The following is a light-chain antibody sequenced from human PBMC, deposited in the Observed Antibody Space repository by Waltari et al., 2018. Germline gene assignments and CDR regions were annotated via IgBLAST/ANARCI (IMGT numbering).Light chain of an antibody. CDR1: TGAVTSGHY. CDR3: LLSYSGVRLYWV. CDR2: DTS. V-gene: IGLV7-46*01. J-gene: IGLJ3*02. Sequence: QAVVTQEPSLTVSPGGTVTLTCGSSTGAVTSGHYPYWFQQKTGQAPRTLIYDTSDKHSWTPARFSGSRLGGKAALTLSGAQPEDEADYYCLLSYSGVRLYWVFGGGTKLTVL.